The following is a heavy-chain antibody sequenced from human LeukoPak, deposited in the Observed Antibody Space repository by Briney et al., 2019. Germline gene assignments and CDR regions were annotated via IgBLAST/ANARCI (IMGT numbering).Heavy chain of an antibody. V-gene: IGHV3-53*01. J-gene: IGHJ4*02. CDR1: GFTVSSNY. CDR2: IYSGGTT. Sequence: GGSLRLSCAASGFTVSSNYMSWVRQAPGKGLEWVSVIYSGGTTYYADSVKGRFTISRDISKNTLYLQMGSLRVEDTAVYYSARMLISSGYYVDSWGQGTLVTVSS. CDR3: ARMLISSGYYVDS. D-gene: IGHD3-22*01.